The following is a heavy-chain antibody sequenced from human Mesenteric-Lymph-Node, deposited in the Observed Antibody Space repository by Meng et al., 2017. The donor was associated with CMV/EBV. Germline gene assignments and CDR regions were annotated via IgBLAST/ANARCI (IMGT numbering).Heavy chain of an antibody. V-gene: IGHV3-48*03. Sequence: GGSLRLSCAASGFTFSNYEMNWVRQAPGKGLEWVSYISNSGETIYYTDSVKGRFTISRDNAKNSLYLQMNSLRAEDTALYYCVRDLKWLLKAKWGQGTLVTVSS. CDR3: VRDLKWLLKAK. CDR2: ISNSGETI. J-gene: IGHJ4*02. D-gene: IGHD5-12*01. CDR1: GFTFSNYE.